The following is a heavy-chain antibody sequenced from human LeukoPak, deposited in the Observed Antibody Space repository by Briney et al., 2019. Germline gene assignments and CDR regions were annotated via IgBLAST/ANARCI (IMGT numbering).Heavy chain of an antibody. CDR1: GYTFTSYG. CDR3: ARDGGNDYVWGSYRYEADY. J-gene: IGHJ4*02. Sequence: ASVKVSCKASGYTFTSYGISWVRQAPGQGLEWMGWISAYNGNTNYAQKLQGRVTMTTDTSTSTAYMELRSLRSDDTAVYYCARDGGNDYVWGSYRYEADYWGQGTLVTVSS. D-gene: IGHD3-16*02. CDR2: ISAYNGNT. V-gene: IGHV1-18*01.